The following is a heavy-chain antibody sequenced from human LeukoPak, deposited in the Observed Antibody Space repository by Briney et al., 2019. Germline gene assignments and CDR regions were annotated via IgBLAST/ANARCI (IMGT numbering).Heavy chain of an antibody. D-gene: IGHD2-15*01. CDR3: VRGQRRWCSGGSCYSGNWFDP. Sequence: GGSLRLSCAASGFTFSSYGMHWVRQAPGKGLEWVAFIRYDGSNKYYADSVKGRFTISRDNSKNTLYLQMNSLRAEDTAVYYCVRGQRRWCSGGSCYSGNWFDPWGQGTLVTVSS. CDR1: GFTFSSYG. V-gene: IGHV3-30*02. J-gene: IGHJ5*02. CDR2: IRYDGSNK.